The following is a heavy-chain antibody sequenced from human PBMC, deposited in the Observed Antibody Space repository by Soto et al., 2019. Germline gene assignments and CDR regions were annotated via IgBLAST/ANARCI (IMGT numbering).Heavy chain of an antibody. V-gene: IGHV4-59*01. CDR2: IYDTGST. D-gene: IGHD3-22*01. Sequence: SETLSLTCTVSGGSLSSYYWSWIRQPPGKGLEWIGYIYDTGSTNYNPSLKSRVTISVDTSTNQLSLKLSSVTAAATAVYDCARPNDSPAYYPLIYWGQGTPVTVSS. J-gene: IGHJ4*02. CDR3: ARPNDSPAYYPLIY. CDR1: GGSLSSYY.